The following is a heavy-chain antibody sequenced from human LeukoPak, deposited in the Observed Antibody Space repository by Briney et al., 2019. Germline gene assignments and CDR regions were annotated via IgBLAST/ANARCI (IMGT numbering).Heavy chain of an antibody. D-gene: IGHD1-26*01. CDR3: ARTPREWWELPNPYFDY. CDR2: ISAYNGNT. V-gene: IGHV1-18*01. CDR1: GYTFTSYG. Sequence: GASVKVSCKASGYTFTSYGISWVRQAPGQGLEWMGWISAYNGNTNYAQKLQGRVTMTTDTSTSTAYMELRSLRSDDTAVYYCARTPREWWELPNPYFDYWGQGTLVTVSS. J-gene: IGHJ4*02.